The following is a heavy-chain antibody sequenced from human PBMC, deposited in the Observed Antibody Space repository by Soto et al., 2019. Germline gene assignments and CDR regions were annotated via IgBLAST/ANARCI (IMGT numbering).Heavy chain of an antibody. J-gene: IGHJ4*02. D-gene: IGHD3-3*01. CDR2: ISADYNAI. Sequence: GGSLRLSCAVSGFIFSDYSMNWVRQAPGKGLEWISYISADYNAIYYANSVKGRFTISRDNAKNSLFLQMNSLRAEDTAVYHCAGGLLRGPLDYCGPGTLVTVSS. CDR1: GFIFSDYS. V-gene: IGHV3-48*01. CDR3: AGGLLRGPLDY.